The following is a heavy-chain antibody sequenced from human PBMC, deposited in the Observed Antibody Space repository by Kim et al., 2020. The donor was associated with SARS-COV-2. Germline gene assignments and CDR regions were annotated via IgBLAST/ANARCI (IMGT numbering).Heavy chain of an antibody. J-gene: IGHJ5*02. CDR3: ARSLTQQLVLDFDP. D-gene: IGHD6-13*01. Sequence: PSFQGQVTISADKSISTAYLQWSSLKASDTAMYYCARSLTQQLVLDFDPWGQGTLVTVSS. V-gene: IGHV5-51*01.